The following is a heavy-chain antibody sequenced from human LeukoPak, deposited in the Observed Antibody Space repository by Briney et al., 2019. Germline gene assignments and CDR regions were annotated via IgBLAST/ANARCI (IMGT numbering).Heavy chain of an antibody. CDR3: ANSFLEGFDP. CDR2: ISPGDSDT. J-gene: IGHJ5*02. CDR1: GYSFTSNW. Sequence: GESLKISCKGSGYSFTSNWIGWVRQMPGKGLEWMGIISPGDSDTRYSPSFQGRVTISADKSINTAYLQWSSLKASDTAMYYCANSFLEGFDPWGQGTLVTVSS. D-gene: IGHD2-15*01. V-gene: IGHV5-51*01.